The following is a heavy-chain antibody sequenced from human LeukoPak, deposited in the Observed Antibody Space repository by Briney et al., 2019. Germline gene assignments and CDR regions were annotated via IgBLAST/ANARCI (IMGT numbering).Heavy chain of an antibody. CDR3: ARDDGNYYDSSGPDAFDI. J-gene: IGHJ3*02. V-gene: IGHV3-33*01. Sequence: GGSLRLSCAASGFTFSQFGMHWVRQAPGKGLEWVAIIWYDGSEKFYGDSVKGRFTISRDNSKNTLYLQMNSLRAEDTAVYYCARDDGNYYDSSGPDAFDIWGQGTMVTVSS. D-gene: IGHD3-22*01. CDR2: IWYDGSEK. CDR1: GFTFSQFG.